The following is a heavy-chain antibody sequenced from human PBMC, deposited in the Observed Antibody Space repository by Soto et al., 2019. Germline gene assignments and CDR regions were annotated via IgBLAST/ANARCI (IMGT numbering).Heavy chain of an antibody. J-gene: IGHJ4*02. V-gene: IGHV3-15*07. CDR1: GFTFSNAW. D-gene: IGHD1-26*01. CDR2: IKSKTDGGTT. CDR3: TTGREVGWELLAFDY. Sequence: EVQLVESGGGLVKPGGSLRLSCAASGFTFSNAWMNWVRQAPGKGLEWVGRIKSKTDGGTTDYAAPVKGRFTISRDDSKNTLYLQMNSLKTEDTAVYYCTTGREVGWELLAFDYRGQGTLVTVSS.